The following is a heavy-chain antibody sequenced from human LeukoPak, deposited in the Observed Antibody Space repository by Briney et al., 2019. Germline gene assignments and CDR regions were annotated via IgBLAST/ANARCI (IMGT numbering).Heavy chain of an antibody. D-gene: IGHD3-22*01. Sequence: GESLKISCKGSGYNFTSYWIGWVRQMPGKGLEWIGIIYPGDSDTRYSPSFRGQVTISADKSISTAYLQWSSLKASDTAMYYCARPSDHSSGYYGFWLWGQGTLVSVSS. V-gene: IGHV5-51*01. CDR3: ARPSDHSSGYYGFWL. CDR2: IYPGDSDT. J-gene: IGHJ4*02. CDR1: GYNFTSYW.